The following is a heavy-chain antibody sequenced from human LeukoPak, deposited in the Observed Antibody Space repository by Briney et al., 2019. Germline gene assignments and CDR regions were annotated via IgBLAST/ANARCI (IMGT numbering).Heavy chain of an antibody. CDR3: TKDLATSFP. V-gene: IGHV3-23*01. CDR2: ISDGAGTT. D-gene: IGHD3-16*02. Sequence: QSGGSLRLSCAASGFTFSSYGMHWVRQAPGKGLEWVSSISDGAGTTYYSDSVKGRFTISRDNSKNTLYLEMNSLRAEDTAVYYCTKDLATSFPWGQGTLVTVSS. CDR1: GFTFSSYG. J-gene: IGHJ5*02.